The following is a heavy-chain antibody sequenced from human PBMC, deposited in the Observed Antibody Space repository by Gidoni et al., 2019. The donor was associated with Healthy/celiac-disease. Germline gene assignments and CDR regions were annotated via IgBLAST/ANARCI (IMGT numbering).Heavy chain of an antibody. Sequence: EVQLVESGGGLVKPGGSLRLSCAASGFTFSNAWMSWVRQAPGKGLEWVGRIKSKTDGGTTDYAAPVKGRFTISRDDSKNTLYLQMNSLKTEDTAVYYCTTVHYYYDSSGYPLDAFDIWGQGTMVTVSS. CDR1: GFTFSNAW. CDR3: TTVHYYYDSSGYPLDAFDI. J-gene: IGHJ3*02. V-gene: IGHV3-15*01. D-gene: IGHD3-22*01. CDR2: IKSKTDGGTT.